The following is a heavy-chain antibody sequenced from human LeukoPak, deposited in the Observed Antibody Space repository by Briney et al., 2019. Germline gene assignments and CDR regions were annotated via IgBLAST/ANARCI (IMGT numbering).Heavy chain of an antibody. CDR3: GGGFNYGIFDF. CDR1: GFTFDDYA. J-gene: IGHJ4*02. D-gene: IGHD5-18*01. CDR2: ISWNSGSI. V-gene: IGHV3-9*01. Sequence: PGRSLRLSRAASGFTFDDYAMHWVRQAPGKGLEWVSGISWNSGSIGYADSVKGRFTISRDNAKNSLYLQMSSLRVEDTAVYYCGGGFNYGIFDFWGQGTLVTVSS.